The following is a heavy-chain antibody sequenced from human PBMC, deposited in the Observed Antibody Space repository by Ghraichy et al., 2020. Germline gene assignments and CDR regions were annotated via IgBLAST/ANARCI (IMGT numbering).Heavy chain of an antibody. D-gene: IGHD3-10*01. Sequence: GGSLRLSCAASGFTFSSYAMHWVRQAPGKGLEWVSVISYDGSNKYYADSVKGRFTISRDNSKNTLYLQMNSLRVEDTAIYYCARSYTGRPDNCFDPWGQGTVVTVPS. J-gene: IGHJ5*02. CDR2: ISYDGSNK. V-gene: IGHV3-33*01. CDR1: GFTFSSYA. CDR3: ARSYTGRPDNCFDP.